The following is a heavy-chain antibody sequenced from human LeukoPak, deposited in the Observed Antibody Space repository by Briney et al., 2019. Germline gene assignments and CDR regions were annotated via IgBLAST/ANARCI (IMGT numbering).Heavy chain of an antibody. CDR2: IYTSGST. J-gene: IGHJ3*02. Sequence: PSETLSLTCTVAGGSISSYYWSWIQQPAGKGLEWIGRIYTSGSTNYNPSLKSRVTMSVDTSKNQFSLKLSSVTAADTAVYYCARALPLCSSTSCYTSSGAFDIWGQGTMVTVSS. CDR3: ARALPLCSSTSCYTSSGAFDI. CDR1: GGSISSYY. D-gene: IGHD2-2*02. V-gene: IGHV4-4*07.